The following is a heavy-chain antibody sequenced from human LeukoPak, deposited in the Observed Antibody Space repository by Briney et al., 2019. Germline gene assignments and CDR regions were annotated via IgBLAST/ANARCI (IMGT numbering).Heavy chain of an antibody. V-gene: IGHV4-39*01. CDR3: ARHLHRPGYSSGWYLIGGDSQAAPFDY. D-gene: IGHD6-19*01. CDR1: GGSISSSSYY. J-gene: IGHJ4*02. Sequence: SETLSLTCTVSGGSISSSSYYWGWIRQPPGKGLEWIRSIYYSGSTYYNPSLKSRVTISADTSKNQFSLKLSSVTAANTAVYYCARHLHRPGYSSGWYLIGGDSQAAPFDYWGQGTLVTVSS. CDR2: IYYSGST.